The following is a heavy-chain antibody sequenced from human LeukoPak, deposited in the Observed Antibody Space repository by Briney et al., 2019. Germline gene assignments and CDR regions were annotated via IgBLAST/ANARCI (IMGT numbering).Heavy chain of an antibody. CDR2: IWYDGSNK. J-gene: IGHJ4*02. Sequence: GGSLRLSCAASGLTFSSYGMHWVRQAPGKGLEWVAVIWYDGSNKYYADSVKGRFTISRDNSKNTLYLQMNSLRAEDTAVYYCAREESLYAYFDYWGQGTLVTVSS. V-gene: IGHV3-33*01. CDR3: AREESLYAYFDY. D-gene: IGHD3-16*02. CDR1: GLTFSSYG.